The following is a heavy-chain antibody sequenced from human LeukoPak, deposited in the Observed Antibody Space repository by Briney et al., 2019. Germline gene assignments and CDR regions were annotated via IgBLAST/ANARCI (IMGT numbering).Heavy chain of an antibody. J-gene: IGHJ4*02. V-gene: IGHV4-4*07. D-gene: IGHD3-22*01. CDR1: GGSINSYY. CDR2: IHFSGST. CDR3: ARDDSSRDDSSGYHV. Sequence: SETLSLTCTVSGGSINSYYWTWPRQSAEKGLEWLGRIHFSGSTNYNPALKSRVAISLDDSKNQFSLKLRSVTAADTAVYFCARDDSSRDDSSGYHVWGRGNLVTVSS.